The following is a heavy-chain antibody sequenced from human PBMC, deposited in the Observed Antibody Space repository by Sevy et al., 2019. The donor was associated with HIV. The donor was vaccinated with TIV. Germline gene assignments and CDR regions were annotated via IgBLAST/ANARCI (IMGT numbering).Heavy chain of an antibody. CDR1: GFTFSNAW. J-gene: IGHJ3*02. Sequence: GGSLRLSCAASGFTFSNAWMSWVRQAPGKGLEWVGRIISKTDGGTTDYAAPVKGRFTISRDDSKNTLYLQMNSLRAEDTAVYYCAKIHHVSYSSGPNAFDIWGQGTMVTVSS. CDR2: IISKTDGGTT. V-gene: IGHV3-15*01. CDR3: AKIHHVSYSSGPNAFDI. D-gene: IGHD6-19*01.